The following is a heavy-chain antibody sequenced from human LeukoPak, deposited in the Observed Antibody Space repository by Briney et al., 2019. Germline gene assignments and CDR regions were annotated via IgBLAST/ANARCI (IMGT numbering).Heavy chain of an antibody. Sequence: SETLSLTCTFSVDSISTYYWSWIRQPPGKGLEWIGYVYYSGSTNYNPSLKSRVTMSIDTSKNQIFLELSSVTAADTAVYYCVRHTWFGTRHWFDPWGQGILVTVSS. CDR1: VDSISTYY. D-gene: IGHD3-10*01. CDR3: VRHTWFGTRHWFDP. J-gene: IGHJ5*02. CDR2: VYYSGST. V-gene: IGHV4-59*08.